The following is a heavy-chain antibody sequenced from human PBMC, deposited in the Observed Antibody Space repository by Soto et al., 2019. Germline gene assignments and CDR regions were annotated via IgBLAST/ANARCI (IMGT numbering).Heavy chain of an antibody. CDR1: GGTFSSYS. Sequence: SVNVSCKASGGTFSSYSISWVRQAPGQGLECMGGIIPIFGTANYAQKFQGRVTITADESTSTAYMELSSLRSEDTAVYYCARVRLSIAARPGLNYYYYYYGMDVWGQGTTVTVSS. CDR3: ARVRLSIAARPGLNYYYYYYGMDV. D-gene: IGHD6-6*01. CDR2: IIPIFGTA. J-gene: IGHJ6*02. V-gene: IGHV1-69*13.